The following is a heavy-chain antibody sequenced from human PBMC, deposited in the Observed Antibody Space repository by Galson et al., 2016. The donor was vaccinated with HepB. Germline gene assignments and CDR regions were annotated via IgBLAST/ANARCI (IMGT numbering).Heavy chain of an antibody. CDR3: AKDNRLKREWELLADAFEI. CDR2: ISGSGGST. J-gene: IGHJ3*02. V-gene: IGHV3-23*01. Sequence: SLRLSCAASGFTFNNYAMSWVRQAPGKGLEWVSTISGSGGSTFSADSVKGRFTISRDNSKNTLYLQMNSLRAEDTALYYCAKDNRLKREWELLADAFEIWGPGTMVTVSS. CDR1: GFTFNNYA. D-gene: IGHD1-26*01.